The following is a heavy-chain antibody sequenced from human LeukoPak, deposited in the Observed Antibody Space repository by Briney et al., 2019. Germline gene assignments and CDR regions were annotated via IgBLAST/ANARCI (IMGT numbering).Heavy chain of an antibody. CDR1: GGSISSYY. V-gene: IGHV4-4*07. D-gene: IGHD1-26*01. J-gene: IGHJ1*01. CDR3: ARSGELASFQH. CDR2: IYTSGST. Sequence: SETLSLACTVSGGSISSYYWSWIRQPAGKGLEWIGRIYTSGSTTYNPSLKSRVTMSVDTSKNQFSLKLNSVTAADTAVYYCARSGELASFQHWGQGTLVTVSS.